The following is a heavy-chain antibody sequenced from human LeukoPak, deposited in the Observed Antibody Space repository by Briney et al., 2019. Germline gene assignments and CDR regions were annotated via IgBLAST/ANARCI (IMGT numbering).Heavy chain of an antibody. CDR2: IYYSGST. J-gene: IGHJ4*02. D-gene: IGHD2-15*01. CDR3: ARRWLSDISYFDY. Sequence: PSETLSLTCAVSGGSSSSSNYYWDWIRQPPGKGLEWIGSIYYSGSTYYNPSLKSRVTISVDTSKNQFSLKLSSVTAADTAVYYCARRWLSDISYFDYWGQGTLVTVSS. V-gene: IGHV4-39*01. CDR1: GGSSSSSNYY.